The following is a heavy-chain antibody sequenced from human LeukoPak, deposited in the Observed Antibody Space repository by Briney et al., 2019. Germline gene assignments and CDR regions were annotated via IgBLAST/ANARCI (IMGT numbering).Heavy chain of an antibody. CDR2: INHSGST. J-gene: IGHJ4*02. CDR3: ARGAGCSGYDWVFDY. Sequence: SETLSLTCAVYGGSFSGYYWSWIRQPPGKGLEWIGEINHSGSTNYNPSLKSRVTISVDTSKNQFSLKLSSVTAADTAVYYCARGAGCSGYDWVFDYWGQGTLVTVSS. CDR1: GGSFSGYY. V-gene: IGHV4-34*01. D-gene: IGHD5-12*01.